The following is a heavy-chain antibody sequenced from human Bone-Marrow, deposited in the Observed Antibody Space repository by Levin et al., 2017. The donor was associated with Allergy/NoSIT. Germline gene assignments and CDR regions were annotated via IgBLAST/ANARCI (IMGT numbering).Heavy chain of an antibody. Sequence: MASETLSLTCAVSGGSITSNNWWSWVRQPPGKELEWIGEVSHSGSTNYNPSLKSRIIMSVDSSKNQFSLKVKSVTAADTAVYYCARDGSFNYYGMDVWGQGTTVTVS. CDR1: GGSITSNNW. CDR3: ARDGSFNYYGMDV. V-gene: IGHV4-4*02. CDR2: VSHSGST. D-gene: IGHD1-26*01. J-gene: IGHJ6*02.